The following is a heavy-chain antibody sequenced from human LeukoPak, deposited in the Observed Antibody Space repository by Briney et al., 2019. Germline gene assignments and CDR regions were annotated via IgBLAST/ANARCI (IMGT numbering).Heavy chain of an antibody. CDR1: GYTFTDYY. CDR2: INPNSGGT. CDR3: ARDEYVLTSFDP. V-gene: IGHV1-2*02. J-gene: IGHJ5*02. Sequence: ASVKVSCKTSGYTFTDYYMHWVRQAPGQGLEWMGWINPNSGGTSYAQKFQDRVTMTRDTSISTAYMELSRLRSDDTAVYYCARDEYVLTSFDPWGQGTLVTVSS. D-gene: IGHD3-16*01.